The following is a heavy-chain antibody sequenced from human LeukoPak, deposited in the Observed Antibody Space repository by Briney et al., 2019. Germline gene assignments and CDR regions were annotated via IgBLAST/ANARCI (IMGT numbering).Heavy chain of an antibody. D-gene: IGHD3-22*01. CDR1: GGTFSSYA. V-gene: IGHV1-69*04. Sequence: SVKVSCKASGGTFSSYAISWVRQAPGQGLEWMGRIIPILGIANYAQKFQGRVTITADKSTSTAYMELSSLRSEDTAVYYCARDYEDYYDSSGSTPFDYWGQRTLVTVSS. CDR2: IIPILGIA. J-gene: IGHJ4*02. CDR3: ARDYEDYYDSSGSTPFDY.